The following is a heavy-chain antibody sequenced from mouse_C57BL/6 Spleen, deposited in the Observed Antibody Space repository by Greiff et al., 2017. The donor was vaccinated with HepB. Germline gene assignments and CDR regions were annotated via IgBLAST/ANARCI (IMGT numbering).Heavy chain of an antibody. J-gene: IGHJ2*01. Sequence: QVQLKESGAELVKPGASVKISCKASGYAFSSYWMNWVKQRPGKGLEWIGQIYPGDGDTNYNGKFKGKATLTADKSSSTAYMQLSSLTSEDSAVYFCARSDDGYLDYWGQGTTLTVSS. D-gene: IGHD2-3*01. V-gene: IGHV1-80*01. CDR1: GYAFSSYW. CDR3: ARSDDGYLDY. CDR2: IYPGDGDT.